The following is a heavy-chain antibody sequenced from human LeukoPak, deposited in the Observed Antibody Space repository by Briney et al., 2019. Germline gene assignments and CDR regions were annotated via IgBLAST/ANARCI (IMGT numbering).Heavy chain of an antibody. D-gene: IGHD2-15*01. CDR1: GYTSTNYA. Sequence: ASVKVSCKASGYTSTNYAMHWVRQAPGQGLEWMGWVNTNTGNPTYAQGFTGRFVFSLDTSVSTAYLQISSLKAEDTAVYYCARGSPWCSAGSCSDYWGQGTLVTVSS. CDR3: ARGSPWCSAGSCSDY. J-gene: IGHJ4*02. CDR2: VNTNTGNP. V-gene: IGHV7-4-1*02.